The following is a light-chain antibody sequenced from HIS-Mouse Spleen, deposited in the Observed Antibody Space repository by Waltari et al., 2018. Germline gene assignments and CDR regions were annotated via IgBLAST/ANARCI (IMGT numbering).Light chain of an antibody. CDR3: SSYTSSSTV. CDR1: SSDFGSYNR. V-gene: IGLV2-18*02. Sequence: QSALTQPPSVSGSPGQSVTISCTGTSSDFGSYNRVSWYQQPPGTAPKLMIYEVSNRPSGVPDRFSGSKSGNTASLTISGLQAEDEADYYCSSYTSSSTVFGTGTNVTVL. CDR2: EVS. J-gene: IGLJ1*01.